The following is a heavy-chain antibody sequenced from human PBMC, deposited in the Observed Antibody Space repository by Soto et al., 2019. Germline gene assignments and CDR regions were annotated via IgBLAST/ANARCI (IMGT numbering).Heavy chain of an antibody. D-gene: IGHD6-19*01. Sequence: EVQLVESGGGLIQPGGSLRLSCAASGFAVSSKYMTWVRQAPGKGLEWVSVIYGGGTTYYAGSVKGRFTTSRDTSKNTLYLQRNSLTSEDAAVYDCVETTGWPGFDIWGEGTLVTVSS. J-gene: IGHJ4*02. CDR3: VETTGWPGFDI. CDR1: GFAVSSKY. V-gene: IGHV3-53*01. CDR2: IYGGGTT.